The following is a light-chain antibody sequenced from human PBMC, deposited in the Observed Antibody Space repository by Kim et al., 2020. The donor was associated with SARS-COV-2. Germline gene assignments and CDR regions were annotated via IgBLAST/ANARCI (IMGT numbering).Light chain of an antibody. CDR3: QEYKSDSWK. V-gene: IGKV1-5*01. Sequence: GDRVTITCRASQSINIWLAWYQQKPGKAPNLLIYDASSLESGVPSRFSGSGSGTQFTLTISSLQPDDFATYYCQEYKSDSWKFGQGTKVDIK. J-gene: IGKJ1*01. CDR1: QSINIW. CDR2: DAS.